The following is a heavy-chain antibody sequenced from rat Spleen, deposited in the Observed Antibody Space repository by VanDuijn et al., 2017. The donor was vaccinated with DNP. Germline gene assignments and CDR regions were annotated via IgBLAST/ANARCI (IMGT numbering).Heavy chain of an antibody. CDR3: ARDRGNNYGFDY. V-gene: IGHV2-30*01. CDR1: GFSLTSYN. CDR2: IWTGGST. Sequence: QVQLKESGPGLVQPSQTLSLTCTVSGFSLTSYNVHWVRQPTGKGLEWMGIIWTGGSTDYNSALKSRLSISRDTSKSQVFLKMNSLQTEDIATYYCARDRGNNYGFDYWGQGVMVTVSS. J-gene: IGHJ2*01. D-gene: IGHD1-10*01.